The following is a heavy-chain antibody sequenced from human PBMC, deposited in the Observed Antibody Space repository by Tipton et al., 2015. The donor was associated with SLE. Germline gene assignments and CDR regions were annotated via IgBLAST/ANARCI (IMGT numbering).Heavy chain of an antibody. CDR1: GFSVTSGYY. CDR2: IFHSGTP. V-gene: IGHV4-38-2*02. J-gene: IGHJ6*03. CDR3: ARSSYGSKVYGGRSQSYYYMDV. D-gene: IGHD4-23*01. Sequence: LRLSCTVSGFSVTSGYYWGWIRQPPGKGLEWIGTIFHSGTPYFNSSPKSRVTISVDTSKNQFPLQLRSVTAADTAVYYCARSSYGSKVYGGRSQSYYYMDVWGKGTTVTVSS.